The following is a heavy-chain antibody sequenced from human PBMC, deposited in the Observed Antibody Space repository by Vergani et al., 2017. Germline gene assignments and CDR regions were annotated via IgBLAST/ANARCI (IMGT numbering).Heavy chain of an antibody. D-gene: IGHD2-2*01. CDR3: AKVCGSTSCPYGGGAFDV. J-gene: IGHJ3*01. CDR1: GFTFNSYA. CDR2: INNNGGST. V-gene: IGHV3-23*01. Sequence: QLLESGGGLIQPGGSLRLSCAASGFTFNSYAMTWVRQAPGKGLEWVSGINNNGGSTYYADSVKGRFTISRDNSKNTIYLQMTDLRAEDTAKYYCAKVCGSTSCPYGGGAFDVWGHGTMVTVSS.